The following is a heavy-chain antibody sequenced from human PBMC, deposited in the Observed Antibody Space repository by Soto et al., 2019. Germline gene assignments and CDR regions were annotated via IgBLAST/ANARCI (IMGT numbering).Heavy chain of an antibody. J-gene: IGHJ5*02. V-gene: IGHV4-59*01. CDR1: GGSISSYY. CDR2: IYYSGST. CDR3: ARAPAYYYDSSGYYPNWFDP. D-gene: IGHD3-22*01. Sequence: LSLTCTVSGGSISSYYWIWIRQPPLKGLEWIGYIYYSGSTNYNPSLKSRVTISVDTSKNQFSLKLSSVTAADTAVYYCARAPAYYYDSSGYYPNWFDPWGQGTLVTVSS.